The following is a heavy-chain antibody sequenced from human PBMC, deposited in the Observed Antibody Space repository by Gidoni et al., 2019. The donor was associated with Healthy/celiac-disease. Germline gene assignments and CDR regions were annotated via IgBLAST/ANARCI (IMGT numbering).Heavy chain of an antibody. CDR2: INSDGSST. J-gene: IGHJ4*02. CDR1: GFTFSSYW. Sequence: EVQLVESGGGLVQPGGSLRLSCAASGFTFSSYWMHWVRQAPGKGLVRVSRINSDGSSTSYADSVKGRFTISRDNAKNTLYLQMNSLRAEDTAVYYCARGDTAMPRPVGYWGQGTLVTVSS. D-gene: IGHD5-18*01. CDR3: ARGDTAMPRPVGY. V-gene: IGHV3-74*01.